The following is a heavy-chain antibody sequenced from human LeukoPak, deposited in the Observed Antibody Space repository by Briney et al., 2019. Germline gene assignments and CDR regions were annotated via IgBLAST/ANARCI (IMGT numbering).Heavy chain of an antibody. CDR1: GGSLTDYL. Sequence: PSETLSLTCAVYGGSLTDYLWNWLRQPPGKGLEWIGEISHSGYPNYNPSLKSRVTMSVDTSKNQFFLNLKSVTAADSAVYYCAREMITDRGGYDSWGQGTQVTVSS. CDR2: ISHSGYP. D-gene: IGHD3-10*01. J-gene: IGHJ4*02. V-gene: IGHV4-34*01. CDR3: AREMITDRGGYDS.